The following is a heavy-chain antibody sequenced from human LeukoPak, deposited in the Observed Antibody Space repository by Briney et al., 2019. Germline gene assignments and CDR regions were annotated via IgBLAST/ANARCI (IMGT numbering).Heavy chain of an antibody. D-gene: IGHD6-13*01. V-gene: IGHV4-34*01. CDR2: INHSGST. CDR1: GGSFSGYY. CDR3: ARVSIAAAGVSHYFDY. Sequence: SETLSLTCAVYGGSFSGYYWSWIRQPPGKGLEWIGEINHSGSTNYNPSLKSRVTISVDTSKNQFSLKLSSVTAADTAVYYCARVSIAAAGVSHYFDYWGQGTLVTVSS. J-gene: IGHJ4*02.